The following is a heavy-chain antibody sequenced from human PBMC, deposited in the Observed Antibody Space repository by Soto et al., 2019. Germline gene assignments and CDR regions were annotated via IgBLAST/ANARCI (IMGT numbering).Heavy chain of an antibody. CDR3: ARERRDDILTGYYDY. D-gene: IGHD3-9*01. CDR2: TYYRSKWYN. Sequence: KQSQTLSLTCAISGDSVSSNSAAWNWIRQSPSRGLEWLGRTYYRSKWYNDYAVSVKSRITINPDTSKNQFSLQLNSVTPEDTAVYYCARERRDDILTGYYDYWGQGTLVTVSS. J-gene: IGHJ4*02. CDR1: GDSVSSNSAA. V-gene: IGHV6-1*01.